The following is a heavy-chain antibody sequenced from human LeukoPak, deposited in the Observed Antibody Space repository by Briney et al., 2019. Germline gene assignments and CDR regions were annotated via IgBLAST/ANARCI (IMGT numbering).Heavy chain of an antibody. CDR2: ISDGGST. V-gene: IGHV4-34*01. J-gene: IGHJ3*02. CDR3: ARDLSNQDSGAFDI. D-gene: IGHD2/OR15-2a*01. CDR1: GGSFSKHQ. Sequence: SETLSLTCAVYGGSFSKHQWTWIRQAPGKGLEWIGAISDGGSTSYNPSLKSRVTMSVDRSKNQFSLRLSSLTAADTAVYYCARDLSNQDSGAFDIWGQGTMVTVSS.